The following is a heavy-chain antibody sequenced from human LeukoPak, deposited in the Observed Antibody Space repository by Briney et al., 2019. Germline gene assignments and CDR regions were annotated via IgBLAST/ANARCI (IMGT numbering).Heavy chain of an antibody. CDR2: IYYSGST. V-gene: IGHV4-59*01. CDR3: ASWPLKRRDGYRGDY. Sequence: SETLSLTCAVYGGSFSGYYWSWIRQPPGKGLEWIGYIYYSGSTNYNPSLKSRVTISVDTSKNQFSLKLSSVTAADTAVYYCASWPLKRRDGYRGDYWGQGTLVTVSS. D-gene: IGHD5-24*01. CDR1: GGSFSGYY. J-gene: IGHJ4*02.